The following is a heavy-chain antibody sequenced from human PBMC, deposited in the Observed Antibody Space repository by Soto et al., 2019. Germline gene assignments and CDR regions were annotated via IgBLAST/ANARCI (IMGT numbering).Heavy chain of an antibody. Sequence: GASVKVSCKASGYTFTGYYMHWVRQAPGQGLEWMGWINPNSGGTNYAQKFQGWVTMTRDTSISTAYMELSRLRSDDTAVYYCAKDRTPGPLRYFDLTVDYWGQGTLVTVSS. CDR3: AKDRTPGPLRYFDLTVDY. CDR2: INPNSGGT. CDR1: GYTFTGYY. J-gene: IGHJ4*02. D-gene: IGHD3-9*01. V-gene: IGHV1-2*04.